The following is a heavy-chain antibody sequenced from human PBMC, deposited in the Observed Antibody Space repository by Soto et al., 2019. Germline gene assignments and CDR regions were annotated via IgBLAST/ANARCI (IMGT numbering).Heavy chain of an antibody. Sequence: PSETLSLTCTVSGGSISSSSYYWGWIRQPPGKGLEWVGSIYYSGSTYYNPSLKSRVTISVDTSKNQFSLKLSSVTAADTAVYYCARQGRYSSGLLPFDYWGQGTLVTVSS. CDR1: GGSISSSSYY. CDR3: ARQGRYSSGLLPFDY. V-gene: IGHV4-39*01. CDR2: IYYSGST. J-gene: IGHJ4*02. D-gene: IGHD6-19*01.